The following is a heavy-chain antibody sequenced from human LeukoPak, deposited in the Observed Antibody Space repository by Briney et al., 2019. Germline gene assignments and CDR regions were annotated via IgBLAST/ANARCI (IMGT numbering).Heavy chain of an antibody. V-gene: IGHV4-30-4*01. D-gene: IGHD1-26*01. Sequence: PSQTLSLTCTVSGGSISSGDYYWSWIRQPPGKGLEWIGYIYYSGSTYYNPSLKSRVTISVDTSKNQFSLKLSSVTAADTAVYYCARAGGVGASAADYWGQGTLVTVSS. CDR3: ARAGGVGASAADY. CDR2: IYYSGST. J-gene: IGHJ4*02. CDR1: GGSISSGDYY.